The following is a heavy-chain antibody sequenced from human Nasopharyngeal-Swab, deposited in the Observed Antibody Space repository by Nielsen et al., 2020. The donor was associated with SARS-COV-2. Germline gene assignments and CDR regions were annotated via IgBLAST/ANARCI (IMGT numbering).Heavy chain of an antibody. V-gene: IGHV1-69*06. Sequence: SVKVSCKASGGTFSSYAISWVRQAPGQGLERMGGIIPIFGTANYAQKFQGRVTITADKSTSTAYMELSSLRSEDTAVYYCARVATFGPFDYWGQGTLVTVSS. CDR2: IIPIFGTA. CDR1: GGTFSSYA. D-gene: IGHD2/OR15-2a*01. J-gene: IGHJ4*02. CDR3: ARVATFGPFDY.